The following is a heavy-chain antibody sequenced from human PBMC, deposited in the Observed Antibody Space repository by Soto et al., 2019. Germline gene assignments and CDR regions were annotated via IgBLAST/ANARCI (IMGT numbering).Heavy chain of an antibody. CDR1: GFTFSSYA. Sequence: PGGSLRLSCAASGFTFSSYAMHWVRQAPGKGLEWVAVISYDGSNKYYADSVKGRFTISRDNSKNTLYLQMNSLRAEDTAVYYCASDWLYGSAFDIWGQGTMVTVSS. V-gene: IGHV3-30-3*01. J-gene: IGHJ3*02. D-gene: IGHD1-26*01. CDR3: ASDWLYGSAFDI. CDR2: ISYDGSNK.